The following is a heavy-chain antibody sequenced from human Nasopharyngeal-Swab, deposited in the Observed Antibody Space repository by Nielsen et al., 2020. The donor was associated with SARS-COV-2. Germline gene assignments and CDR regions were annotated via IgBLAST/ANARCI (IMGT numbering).Heavy chain of an antibody. CDR3: ARDSQWELTIAYFDY. D-gene: IGHD1-26*01. Sequence: GESLKISCAASGFTFSSYAMHWVRQAPGKGLEWVAVISYDGSNKYYADSVKGRFTISRDNSKNTLYLQMNSLRAEDTAVYYCARDSQWELTIAYFDYWGQGTLVTVSS. V-gene: IGHV3-30*04. CDR1: GFTFSSYA. J-gene: IGHJ4*02. CDR2: ISYDGSNK.